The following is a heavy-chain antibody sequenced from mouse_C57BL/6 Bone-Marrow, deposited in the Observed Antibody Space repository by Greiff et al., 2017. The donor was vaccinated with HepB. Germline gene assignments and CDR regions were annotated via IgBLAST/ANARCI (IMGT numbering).Heavy chain of an antibody. D-gene: IGHD1-1*01. J-gene: IGHJ1*03. CDR2: IYPGGGYT. CDR3: ARYDYYGSRDWYFDV. CDR1: GYTFTNYW. Sequence: QVQLQQSGAELVRPGTSVKMSCKASGYTFTNYWIGWAKQRPGHGLEWIGDIYPGGGYTNYNEKVKGKATLTADKSSSTAYMQFSSLTSEDSAIYYCARYDYYGSRDWYFDVWGTGTTVTVSS. V-gene: IGHV1-63*01.